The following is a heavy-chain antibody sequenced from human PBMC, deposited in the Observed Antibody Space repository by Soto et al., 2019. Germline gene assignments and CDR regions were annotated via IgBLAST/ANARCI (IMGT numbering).Heavy chain of an antibody. CDR2: IIPIFGTA. Sequence: GASVKVSCKASGGTFSSYAISWVRQAPEQGLEWMGGIIPIFGTANYAQKFQGRVTITADESTSTAYMELSSLRSEDTAVYYCAKEVPAAMTDAFDIWGQGTMVTVSS. CDR1: GGTFSSYA. D-gene: IGHD2-2*01. J-gene: IGHJ3*02. V-gene: IGHV1-69*13. CDR3: AKEVPAAMTDAFDI.